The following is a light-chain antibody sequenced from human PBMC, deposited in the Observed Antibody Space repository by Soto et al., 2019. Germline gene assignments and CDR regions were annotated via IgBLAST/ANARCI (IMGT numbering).Light chain of an antibody. Sequence: VMTHSPATLSVSPGERATLSCSASHSVSASLAWYQQKPGQAPRLLIYGASSRATGIPVRFSGSGSGADFTLTISSLEPEDFAVYYCQQRSNLPWTFGQGTKVDIK. J-gene: IGKJ1*01. CDR2: GAS. V-gene: IGKV3-11*01. CDR1: HSVSAS. CDR3: QQRSNLPWT.